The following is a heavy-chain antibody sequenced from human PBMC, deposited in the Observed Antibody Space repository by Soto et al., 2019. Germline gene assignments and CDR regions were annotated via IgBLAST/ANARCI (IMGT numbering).Heavy chain of an antibody. V-gene: IGHV4-39*01. J-gene: IGHJ6*02. CDR2: MYYSGST. CDR1: GDSISSRSYY. Sequence: SETLSLTCTVSGDSISSRSYYWGWIRQPPGTGLEWIGTMYYSGSTYYNPSLKIRVTISVDASKNQFSLKLSSVTAADTAVYYCARSPAGTGAGSYYGMDVWGQGTTVTVSS. D-gene: IGHD1-1*01. CDR3: ARSPAGTGAGSYYGMDV.